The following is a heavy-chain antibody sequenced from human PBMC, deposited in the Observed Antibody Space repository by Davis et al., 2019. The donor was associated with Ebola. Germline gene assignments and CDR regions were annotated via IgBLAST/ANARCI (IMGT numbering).Heavy chain of an antibody. CDR3: ARGGITMMVVPRDYYYGLDA. J-gene: IGHJ6*02. V-gene: IGHV1-2*06. CDR1: GYTFTGYY. D-gene: IGHD3-22*01. CDR2: INPNSGVT. Sequence: ASVKVSCKTSGYTFTGYYIQWVRQAPGQGLEWMGRINPNSGVTKYAQKFQGRVTMTRDTSISTAYMELSRLRSDDTAVYYCARGGITMMVVPRDYYYGLDAWGQGTTVTVSS.